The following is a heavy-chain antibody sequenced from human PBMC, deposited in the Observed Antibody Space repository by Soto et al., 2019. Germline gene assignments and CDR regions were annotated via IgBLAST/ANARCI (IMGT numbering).Heavy chain of an antibody. D-gene: IGHD2-15*01. CDR3: AHRHDLGGFDI. V-gene: IGHV2-5*01. J-gene: IGHJ3*02. CDR2: INWNDDE. Sequence: QITLKESGPTLVQPTQTLTLTCTLSGFSLNTRAVGVGWISQSPGKAVECLALINWNDDERYSPTLKDRLTITKDTSKNHVVLSMTKIGPVDTATSYCAHRHDLGGFDIWGQGTAVTVSS. CDR1: GFSLNTRAVG.